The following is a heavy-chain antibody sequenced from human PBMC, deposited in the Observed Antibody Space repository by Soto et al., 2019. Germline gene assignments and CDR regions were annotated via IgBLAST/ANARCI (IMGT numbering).Heavy chain of an antibody. CDR2: VSANNGHT. CDR1: GFTFSNYG. D-gene: IGHD2-8*01. CDR3: ARDIESVTAKHFFYYYAMDV. J-gene: IGHJ6*02. V-gene: IGHV1-18*01. Sequence: QDQLVQSGAEVKKPGASVKLSCKASGFTFSNYGLNWVRQAPGQGLEWMGWVSANNGHTNYAQNLQGRVSMTTDTSTSTAYMELRGLTFDDTAVYYCARDIESVTAKHFFYYYAMDVWGQGTTVTVSS.